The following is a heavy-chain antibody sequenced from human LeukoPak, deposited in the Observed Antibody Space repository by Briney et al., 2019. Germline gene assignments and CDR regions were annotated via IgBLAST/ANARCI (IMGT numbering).Heavy chain of an antibody. D-gene: IGHD3-10*01. CDR1: GFTFSNYA. J-gene: IGHJ4*02. Sequence: GRSLRPSCAASGFTFSNYAMHWVRQAPGKGLEWVAVISHDGSNKYDADSVKGRFTISRDNSKNTLYLQMNSLRAEDTAVYYFARYKTVLWFGEFNYWGQGTLLTVSS. V-gene: IGHV3-30*04. CDR2: ISHDGSNK. CDR3: ARYKTVLWFGEFNY.